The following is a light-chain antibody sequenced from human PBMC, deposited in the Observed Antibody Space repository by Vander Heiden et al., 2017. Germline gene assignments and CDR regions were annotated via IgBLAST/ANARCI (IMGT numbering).Light chain of an antibody. V-gene: IGLV1-51*02. CDR3: GAWDSSLSAVV. CDR2: ENN. Sequence: QSVLTQPPSVSAAPGQQVSISCSGSSPNIGSNYVSWYQQLPGTAPKLLIYENNKRPSGIPDRFSGSKSGTSATLGISGLQTGDEADYYCGAWDSSLSAVVFGGGTKLTVL. J-gene: IGLJ3*02. CDR1: SPNIGSNY.